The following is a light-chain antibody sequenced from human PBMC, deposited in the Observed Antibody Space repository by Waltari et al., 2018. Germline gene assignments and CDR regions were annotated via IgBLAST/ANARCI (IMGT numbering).Light chain of an antibody. Sequence: QLVLTQSHSASASLGASVKLTCTRSSGHSSNGIAWLQQQPEKGPRYLMKVNSDGSHSKGDEIPDRFSGSSSGAERYLTISSLQSEDEADYYCQTGGHGTWVFGGGTKLTVL. J-gene: IGLJ3*02. V-gene: IGLV4-69*01. CDR2: VNSDGSH. CDR1: SGHSSNG. CDR3: QTGGHGTWV.